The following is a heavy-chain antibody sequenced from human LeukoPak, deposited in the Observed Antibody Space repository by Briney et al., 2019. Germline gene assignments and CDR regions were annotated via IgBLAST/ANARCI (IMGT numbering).Heavy chain of an antibody. CDR3: TKDPGHDFWSGYFDY. CDR2: ISSSSSYI. CDR1: GFTFSSYS. V-gene: IGHV3-21*04. Sequence: GGSLRLSCAASGFTFSSYSMNWVRQAPGKGLEWVSSISSSSSYIYYADSVKGRFTISRDNAKNSLYLQMNSLRAEDTAVYYCTKDPGHDFWSGYFDYWGQGSLVTVSS. D-gene: IGHD3-3*01. J-gene: IGHJ4*02.